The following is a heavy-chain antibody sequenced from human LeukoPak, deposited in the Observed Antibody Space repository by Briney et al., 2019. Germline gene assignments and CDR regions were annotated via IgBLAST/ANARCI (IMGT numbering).Heavy chain of an antibody. CDR3: ARGATYYYDSSGYGDI. CDR2: INAGNGNT. D-gene: IGHD3-22*01. J-gene: IGHJ3*02. V-gene: IGHV1-3*01. Sequence: ASVKVSCKASGYTFIDYTMHWLRQAPGQRLEWMGWINAGNGNTKYSQKFQGRVTITRDTSASTAYMELSSLRSEDTAVYYCARGATYYYDSSGYGDIWGQGTMVTVSS. CDR1: GYTFIDYT.